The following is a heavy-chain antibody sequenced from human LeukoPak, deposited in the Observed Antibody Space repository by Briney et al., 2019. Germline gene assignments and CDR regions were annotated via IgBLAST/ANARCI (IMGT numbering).Heavy chain of an antibody. CDR3: ARDGAYCGGDCYPGFDP. CDR2: IYYSGST. D-gene: IGHD2-21*01. CDR1: GGSISSGVYY. Sequence: SETLSLTCTVSGGSISSGVYYWSWIRQPPGKGLERIGYIYYSGSTYYNPSLKSRVTISVDTSKNQFSLKLSSVTAADTTVYYCARDGAYCGGDCYPGFDPWGQGTLVTVSS. V-gene: IGHV4-30-4*08. J-gene: IGHJ5*02.